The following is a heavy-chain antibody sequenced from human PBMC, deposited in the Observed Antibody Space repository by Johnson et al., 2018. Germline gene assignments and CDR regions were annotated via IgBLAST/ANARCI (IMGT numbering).Heavy chain of an antibody. CDR2: IIGSAGKT. D-gene: IGHD1-26*01. V-gene: IGHV3-23*01. J-gene: IGHJ6*03. CDR3: ARSPYSGIYPYYYYYYMDV. Sequence: VQLQESGGGLGEPGGSLRLSCAASGFPFSDYSMTWVRQAPGKGLEWVSSIIGSAGKTYYADSVKGRFPIPRSNSRNTLYLQIDSLTAEDKAVYYWARSPYSGIYPYYYYYYMDVWGTGTAVTVSS. CDR1: GFPFSDYS.